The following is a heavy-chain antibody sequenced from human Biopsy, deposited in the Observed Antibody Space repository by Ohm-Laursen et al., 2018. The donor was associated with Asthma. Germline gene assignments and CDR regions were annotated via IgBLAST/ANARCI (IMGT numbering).Heavy chain of an antibody. CDR3: ASDFPKDYVRYNFQF. J-gene: IGHJ4*02. CDR2: HDHEEGGT. D-gene: IGHD4-17*01. CDR1: GYSLTDLS. V-gene: IGHV1-24*01. Sequence: SVKAFCKISGYSLTDLSTHWVRQAPGQGLEWMGGHDHEEGGTVNARRFQGRVTMTEDTSTDTAYMELSSLSSDDTAVYYCASDFPKDYVRYNFQFWGQGTLVTVSS.